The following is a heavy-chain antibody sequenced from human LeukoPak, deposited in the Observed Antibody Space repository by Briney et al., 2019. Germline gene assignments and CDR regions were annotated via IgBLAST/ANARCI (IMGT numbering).Heavy chain of an antibody. CDR2: INHSGST. Sequence: RPSETLSLTCAVYGGSFSGYYWSWIRQPPGKGLEWIGEINHSGSTNYNPSLKSRVTISVDTSKNQFSLKLSSVTAADTAVYYCARQSYSYGFEDYWGQGTLVTVSS. CDR3: ARQSYSYGFEDY. V-gene: IGHV4-34*01. J-gene: IGHJ4*02. CDR1: GGSFSGYY. D-gene: IGHD5-18*01.